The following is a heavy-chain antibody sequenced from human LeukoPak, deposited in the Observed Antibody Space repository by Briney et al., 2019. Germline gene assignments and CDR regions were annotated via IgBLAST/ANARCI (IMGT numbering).Heavy chain of an antibody. CDR2: IYYSGST. J-gene: IGHJ6*03. Sequence: PSETLSLPCSVCGGSISSYYWSWIRQPPGKGLEWIGYIYYSGSTNYNPSLKSRVTISVDTSKNQFSLKLSSVTAADTAVYYCARLEMARTYYYYYYMDVWGKGTTVTVSS. CDR3: ARLEMARTYYYYYYMDV. CDR1: GGSISSYY. D-gene: IGHD5-24*01. V-gene: IGHV4-59*01.